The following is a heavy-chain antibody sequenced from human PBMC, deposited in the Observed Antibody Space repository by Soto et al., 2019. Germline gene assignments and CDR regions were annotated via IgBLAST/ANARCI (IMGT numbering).Heavy chain of an antibody. Sequence: QVQLQESGPGLVKPSETLSLTCTVSGGSVSSGSYYWSWIRQTPGKELEWIGFMSYRGSTKYNHYLKSRVTISVDTSNNQFSLRLNSVTAADTAVYYCARGAYSYGIPFADYWGQGTLVTVSA. J-gene: IGHJ4*02. V-gene: IGHV4-61*01. CDR2: MSYRGST. D-gene: IGHD5-18*01. CDR3: ARGAYSYGIPFADY. CDR1: GGSVSSGSYY.